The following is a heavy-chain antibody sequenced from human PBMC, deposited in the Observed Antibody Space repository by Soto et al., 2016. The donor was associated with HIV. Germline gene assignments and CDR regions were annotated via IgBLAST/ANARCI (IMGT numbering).Heavy chain of an antibody. J-gene: IGHJ2*01. D-gene: IGHD3-10*01. CDR2: INSDGSST. CDR3: ARGTPSVLLWFGEAYFDL. Sequence: EVQLVESGGGLVQPGGSLRLSCAASGFTFSSYWMHWVRQAPGKGLVWVSRINSDGSSTSYADSVKGRFTISRDNAKNTLYLQMNSLRAEDTAVYYCARGTPSVLLWFGEAYFDLWGRGTLVTVSS. V-gene: IGHV3-74*01. CDR1: GFTFSSYW.